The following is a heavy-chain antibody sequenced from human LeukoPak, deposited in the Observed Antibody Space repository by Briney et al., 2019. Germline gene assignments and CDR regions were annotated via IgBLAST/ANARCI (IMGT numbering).Heavy chain of an antibody. D-gene: IGHD1-26*01. Sequence: SQTLSLTCTVSGGSISSGGYYWSWIRQHPGKGLEWIGYIYYSGSTYYDPSLKSRVTISVDTSKNQFSLKLSSVTAADTAVYYCARFWELPYYFDYWGQGTLVTVSS. CDR2: IYYSGST. CDR1: GGSISSGGYY. V-gene: IGHV4-31*03. J-gene: IGHJ4*02. CDR3: ARFWELPYYFDY.